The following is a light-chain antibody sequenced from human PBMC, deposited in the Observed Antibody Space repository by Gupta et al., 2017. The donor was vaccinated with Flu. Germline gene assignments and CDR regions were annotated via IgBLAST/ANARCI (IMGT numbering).Light chain of an antibody. J-gene: IGLJ3*02. CDR3: QAWASRSDQGV. Sequence: SYVLTQSSPVSVAPGRTGEISSRRNDIETKSVHWYQTKPGQAPVLVVYDDSARPSGIPERISGSNSGNSVTLTIRRVEAGDEADYVGQAWASRSDQGVFGGAS. V-gene: IGLV3-21*02. CDR2: DDS. CDR1: DIETKS.